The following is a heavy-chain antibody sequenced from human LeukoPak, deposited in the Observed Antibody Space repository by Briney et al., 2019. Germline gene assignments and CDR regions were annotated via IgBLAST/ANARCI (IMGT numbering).Heavy chain of an antibody. Sequence: GGSLRLSCAASGFTFTNYALIWVRQAPGKGLEWVSAISGRGTVYADAVKGRFTVSRDNSKNTLYLQMNSLRAEDTAVYYCARDPNGDYIGAFDFRGQGTMVTVSS. CDR3: ARDPNGDYIGAFDF. CDR2: ISGRGT. V-gene: IGHV3-23*01. D-gene: IGHD4-17*01. CDR1: GFTFTNYA. J-gene: IGHJ3*01.